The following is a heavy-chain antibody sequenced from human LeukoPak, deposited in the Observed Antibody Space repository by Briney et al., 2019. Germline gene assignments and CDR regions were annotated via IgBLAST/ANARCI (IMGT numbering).Heavy chain of an antibody. CDR2: IYYSGST. J-gene: IGHJ4*02. CDR1: GGSISSGGYY. Sequence: PSETLSLTCTVSGGSISSGGYYWSWIRQHPGKGLEWIGYIYYSGSTYYNPSLKSRVTISVDTSKNQFSLKLSSVTAADTAVYYCARGSGYERPYYFDYWGQGTLVTVSS. V-gene: IGHV4-31*03. CDR3: ARGSGYERPYYFDY. D-gene: IGHD5-12*01.